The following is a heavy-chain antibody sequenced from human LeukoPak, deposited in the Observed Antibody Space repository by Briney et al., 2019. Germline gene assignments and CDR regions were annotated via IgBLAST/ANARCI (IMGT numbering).Heavy chain of an antibody. CDR1: GFTVSSNY. CDR3: ATYSGYVYFDY. V-gene: IGHV3-66*02. CDR2: IYSGGST. Sequence: GGSLRLSCAASGFTVSSNYMSWVRQAPGKGLEWVSVIYSGGSTYYADSVKGRFTISRDNSKNTLYLQMNSLRAEDTAVYYCATYSGYVYFDYWGQGTLVTVSS. J-gene: IGHJ4*02. D-gene: IGHD5-12*01.